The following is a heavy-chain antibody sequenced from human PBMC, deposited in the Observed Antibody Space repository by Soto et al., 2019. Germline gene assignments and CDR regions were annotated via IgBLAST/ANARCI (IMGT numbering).Heavy chain of an antibody. J-gene: IGHJ3*02. CDR2: IYYSGST. Sequence: SETLSLTCTVSGGSISSGGYYWSWIRQHPGKGLEWIGYIYYSGSTYYNPSLKSRVTISVDTSKNQFSLKLSSVTAADTAVYYCARDPLEYYYDSSGKGPGAFDIWGQGTMVTVSS. CDR3: ARDPLEYYYDSSGKGPGAFDI. D-gene: IGHD3-22*01. V-gene: IGHV4-31*03. CDR1: GGSISSGGYY.